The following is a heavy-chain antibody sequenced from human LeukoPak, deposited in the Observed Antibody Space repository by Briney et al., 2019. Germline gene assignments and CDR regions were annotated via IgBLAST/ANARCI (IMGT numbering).Heavy chain of an antibody. CDR2: ISSSSSTI. CDR3: ARGQQLASFDY. D-gene: IGHD6-13*01. J-gene: IGHJ4*02. Sequence: PGRSLRLSCAASGFTFSSYSMNWVRQAPGKGLEWVSYISSSSSTIYYADSVKGRFTISRDNAKNSLYLQMNSLRAEDTAVYYCARGQQLASFDYWGQGTLVTVSS. V-gene: IGHV3-48*01. CDR1: GFTFSSYS.